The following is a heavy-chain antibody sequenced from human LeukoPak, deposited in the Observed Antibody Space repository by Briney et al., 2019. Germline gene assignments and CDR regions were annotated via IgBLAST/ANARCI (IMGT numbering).Heavy chain of an antibody. Sequence: ASVKVSCKASGYIFSDYYMHWVRQAPGQGREWLGCINPKSVAADYAQQFRGRVTMTRDTSINTDYMEMKRVTSDDTAVYYCARGAEAETSPLDFWGQGPLVIVS. CDR1: GYIFSDYY. CDR3: ARGAEAETSPLDF. J-gene: IGHJ4*02. V-gene: IGHV1-2*02. D-gene: IGHD6-13*01. CDR2: INPKSVAA.